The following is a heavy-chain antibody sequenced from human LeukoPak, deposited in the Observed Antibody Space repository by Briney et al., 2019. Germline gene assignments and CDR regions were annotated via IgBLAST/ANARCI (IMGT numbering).Heavy chain of an antibody. V-gene: IGHV1-2*02. D-gene: IGHD3-9*01. Sequence: GASVKVSCKASGYTFTGYYMHWVRQAPGQGLEWMGWINPNSGGTNYAQKFQGRVTMTRDTSISTAYMELSRLRSDDTAVYYCAREARRRLRYFDWPDYWGQGTLVTVSS. CDR2: INPNSGGT. CDR1: GYTFTGYY. CDR3: AREARRRLRYFDWPDY. J-gene: IGHJ4*02.